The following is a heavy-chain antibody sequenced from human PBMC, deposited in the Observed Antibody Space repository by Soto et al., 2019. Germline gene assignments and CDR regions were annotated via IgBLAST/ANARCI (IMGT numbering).Heavy chain of an antibody. D-gene: IGHD1-26*01. CDR2: ISSYNGDT. CDR3: ARDLGGQIVDY. Sequence: ASVKVSCKASGYTFTRSGISWVRQAPGQGPEWMGWISSYNGDTNYAQTLQGRVTMTTDTSTSTAYMELRSLRSDDTAVYYCARDLGGQIVDYWGQGTLVTVSS. CDR1: GYTFTRSG. V-gene: IGHV1-18*01. J-gene: IGHJ4*02.